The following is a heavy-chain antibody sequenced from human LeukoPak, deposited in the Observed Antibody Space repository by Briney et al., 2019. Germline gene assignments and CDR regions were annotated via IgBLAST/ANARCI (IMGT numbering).Heavy chain of an antibody. CDR2: ISSSSSYI. J-gene: IGHJ3*02. D-gene: IGHD2/OR15-2a*01. Sequence: GGSLRLSCAASGFTFSSYEMNWVRQAPGKGLEWVSSISSSSSYIYYADSMKGRFTISRDNARNSLYLQMNSLRADDTAVYYCARGYSNYGYVFDIWGQGTMVTVSS. V-gene: IGHV3-21*01. CDR1: GFTFSSYE. CDR3: ARGYSNYGYVFDI.